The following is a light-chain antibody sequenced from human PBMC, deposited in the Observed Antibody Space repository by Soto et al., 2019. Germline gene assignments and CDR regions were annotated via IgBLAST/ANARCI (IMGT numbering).Light chain of an antibody. CDR1: SSDVGGYNY. Sequence: LTQPASVSGSPGQSITISCTGTSSDVGGYNYVSWYQQHPGKAPKLMIYEVSNRPSGVSNRFSGSKSGNTASLTISGLXAEDEADYYCSSYTSSSTPYVFGTGTKVTVL. CDR3: SSYTSSSTPYV. CDR2: EVS. V-gene: IGLV2-14*01. J-gene: IGLJ1*01.